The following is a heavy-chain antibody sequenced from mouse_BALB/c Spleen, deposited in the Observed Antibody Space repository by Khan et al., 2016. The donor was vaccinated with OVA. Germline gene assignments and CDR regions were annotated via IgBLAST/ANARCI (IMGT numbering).Heavy chain of an antibody. D-gene: IGHD2-14*01. J-gene: IGHJ4*01. CDR2: IGGGGNT. Sequence: QVQLKQSGPGLVAPSQSLSITCTVSGFSLSSYSVHWVRQPPGKGLEWLGWIGGGGNTDYNSALKSRLSISKDNSKSQVFFKMNSLQTDDTAIYYCARTYSGYDGSCAVGYWGQGTTVTVSS. CDR1: GFSLSSYS. CDR3: ARTYSGYDGSCAVGY. V-gene: IGHV2-6-4*01.